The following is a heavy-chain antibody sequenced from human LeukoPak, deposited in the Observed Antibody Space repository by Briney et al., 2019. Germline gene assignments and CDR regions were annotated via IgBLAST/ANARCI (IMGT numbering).Heavy chain of an antibody. D-gene: IGHD1-1*01. Sequence: GGSLRLSCEASGFTFSAYAMTWVRQAPGRGLECVSVISASGSNTDYADSVKGRFTISRDNSKNMVFLQMKSLRAEDTAVYYCAKVVGTGTTPTDYWGQGTLVTVSS. V-gene: IGHV3-23*01. CDR1: GFTFSAYA. CDR3: AKVVGTGTTPTDY. J-gene: IGHJ4*02. CDR2: ISASGSNT.